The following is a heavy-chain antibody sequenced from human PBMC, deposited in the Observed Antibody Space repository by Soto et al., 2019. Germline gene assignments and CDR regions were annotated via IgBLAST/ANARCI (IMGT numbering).Heavy chain of an antibody. CDR3: AGRRAGDYYFDY. CDR2: IYYTGST. V-gene: IGHV4-39*01. CDR1: GGSVSSSSYY. Sequence: SETLSLTCTVSGGSVSSSSYYWGWIRQPPGKGLEWIGTIYYTGSTSYSPSLKGRVTISVDTSKTRFSLKVSSVTATDTAVYYCAGRRAGDYYFDYWGQGTLVTVSS. D-gene: IGHD1-26*01. J-gene: IGHJ4*02.